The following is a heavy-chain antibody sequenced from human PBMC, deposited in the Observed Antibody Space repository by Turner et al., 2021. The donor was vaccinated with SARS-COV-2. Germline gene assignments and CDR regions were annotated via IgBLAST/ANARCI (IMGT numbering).Heavy chain of an antibody. V-gene: IGHV3-66*04. J-gene: IGHJ4*02. CDR3: ARHKWRRGAF. D-gene: IGHD5-12*01. Sequence: EVHLLESGGGLVLPGGSLRLSCAASGFTVSSNYMSWVRRAPGKGLGWVSLIDSGGSTDYADSVKGRFTISRDNSKNTLSLQMNSLRAEETAVYYCARHKWRRGAFWGQGTLVTVSS. CDR2: IDSGGST. CDR1: GFTVSSNY.